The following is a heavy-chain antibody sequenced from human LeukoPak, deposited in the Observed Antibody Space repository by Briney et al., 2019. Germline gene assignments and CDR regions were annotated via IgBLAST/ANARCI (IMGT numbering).Heavy chain of an antibody. J-gene: IGHJ4*02. CDR2: LNPDTGVT. D-gene: IGHD4-17*01. Sequence: ASVKVSCEASGYTFTSHDINWVRQATGQGLEWMGRLNPDTGVTGYGQKFQNRLTITWNTSINTAYMELYSLTSDDTAVYYCARGGRTYGYWGQGTLVTVSS. CDR3: ARGGRTYGY. CDR1: GYTFTSHD. V-gene: IGHV1-8*01.